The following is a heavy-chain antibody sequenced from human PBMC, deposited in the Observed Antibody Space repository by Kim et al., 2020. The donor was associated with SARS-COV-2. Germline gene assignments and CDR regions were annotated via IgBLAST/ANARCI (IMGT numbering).Heavy chain of an antibody. CDR1: GFTFDDYA. V-gene: IGHV3-9*01. J-gene: IGHJ3*02. Sequence: GGSLRLSCAASGFTFDDYAMHWVRQAPGKGLEWVSGISWHSGTIAYADSVKGRFTISRDNARNSLYLQMNSLRAEDTALYYCAKVAGTPEGVLVIWGQGT. CDR2: ISWHSGTI. CDR3: AKVAGTPEGVLVI. D-gene: IGHD1-7*01.